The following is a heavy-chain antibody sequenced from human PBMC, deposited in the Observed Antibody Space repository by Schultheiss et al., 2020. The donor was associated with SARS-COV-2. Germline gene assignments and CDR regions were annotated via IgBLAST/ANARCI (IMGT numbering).Heavy chain of an antibody. CDR1: GYTFTGYY. Sequence: ASVKVSCKASGYTFTGYYMHWVRQAPGQGLEWMGWINPNSGGTSYAQKFQGRVTMTRDTSTSTVYMELSSLRSEDTAVYYCARGCCMGNYYYGMDVWGQGTTVTVSS. CDR3: ARGCCMGNYYYGMDV. V-gene: IGHV1-2*02. D-gene: IGHD2-8*01. CDR2: INPNSGGT. J-gene: IGHJ6*02.